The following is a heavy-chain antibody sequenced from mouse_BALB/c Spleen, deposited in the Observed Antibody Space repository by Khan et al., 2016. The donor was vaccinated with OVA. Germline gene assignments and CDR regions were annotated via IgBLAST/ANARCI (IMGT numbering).Heavy chain of an antibody. V-gene: IGHV1-80*01. CDR3: ARKGYGNYAFAY. Sequence: VQLQESGAELVRPGSSVKISCKASGYAFSNYWMNWVKQRPGQGLEWIGQIYPGDGDTNYNGKFKGKATLTADTSSSTAYMQLSSLTSEDSAVYFCARKGYGNYAFAYWGQGTLVTVSA. CDR1: GYAFSNYW. D-gene: IGHD2-10*02. CDR2: IYPGDGDT. J-gene: IGHJ3*01.